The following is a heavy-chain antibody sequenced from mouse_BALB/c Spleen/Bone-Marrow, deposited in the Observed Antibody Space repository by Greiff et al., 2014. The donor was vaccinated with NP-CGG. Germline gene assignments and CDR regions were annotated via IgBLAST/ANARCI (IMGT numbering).Heavy chain of an antibody. V-gene: IGHV1S30*01. CDR1: GYSFTGYY. CDR2: LNPYNGGT. CDR3: ARQLYGNYAY. D-gene: IGHD2-10*02. Sequence: EVQLQQSGPELVKPGPSVKISCKASGYSFTGYYTHWVKQSHGKSLEWIGKLNPYNGGTSYNQKFKGKATLTVDTSSSTAFMELHSLTSEDSLVYYCARQLYGNYAYWGLGTLVTVSA. J-gene: IGHJ3*01.